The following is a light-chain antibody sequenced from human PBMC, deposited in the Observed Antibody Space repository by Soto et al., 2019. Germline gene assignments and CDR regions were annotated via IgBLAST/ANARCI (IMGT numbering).Light chain of an antibody. CDR3: SSYASASLV. J-gene: IGLJ2*01. V-gene: IGLV2-14*03. CDR1: SSDVGGHNY. CDR2: GVT. Sequence: QSALTQPASVSGSPGQSITISCTGSSSDVGGHNYVSWYQQHPGKAPKLMIYGVTNRPSGVSDRFSGSKSGNTASLTISGLQAEDEADYYCSSYASASLVFGGGTKLTVL.